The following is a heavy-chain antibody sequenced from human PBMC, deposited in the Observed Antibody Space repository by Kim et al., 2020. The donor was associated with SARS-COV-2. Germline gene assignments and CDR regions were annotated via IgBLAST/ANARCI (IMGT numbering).Heavy chain of an antibody. D-gene: IGHD3-10*01. Sequence: ASVKVSCKASGYTFTSYYMHWVRQAPGQGLEWMGIINPSGGSTSYAQKFQGRVTMTRDTSTSTVYMELSSLRSEDTAVYYCARDSVVRGALDAFDIWGQGTMVTVSS. V-gene: IGHV1-46*01. CDR2: INPSGGST. CDR3: ARDSVVRGALDAFDI. CDR1: GYTFTSYY. J-gene: IGHJ3*02.